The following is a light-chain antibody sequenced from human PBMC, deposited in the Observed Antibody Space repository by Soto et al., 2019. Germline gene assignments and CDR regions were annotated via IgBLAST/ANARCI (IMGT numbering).Light chain of an antibody. CDR3: AAWDDSLNGSV. CDR2: SND. J-gene: IGLJ1*01. CDR1: SSNIGSNT. Sequence: QSVLTQPPSASGTPGQRVTISCSGSSSNIGSNTVKWYQQLPGTAPKLLIYSNDQRPSGVPDRVSGSRSGTSASLAISGLQSEDEADYYCAAWDDSLNGSVFGLGTKVTVL. V-gene: IGLV1-44*01.